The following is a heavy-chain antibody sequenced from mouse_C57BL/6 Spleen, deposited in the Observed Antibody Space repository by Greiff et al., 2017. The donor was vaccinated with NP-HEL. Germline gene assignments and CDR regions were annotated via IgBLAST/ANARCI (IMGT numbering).Heavy chain of an antibody. V-gene: IGHV5-4*01. CDR2: ISDGGSYT. CDR1: GFTFSSYA. J-gene: IGHJ2*01. Sequence: EVMLVESGGGLVKPGGSLKLSCAASGFTFSSYAMSWVRQTPEKRLEWVATISDGGSYTYYPDNVKGRFTISRDNAKNNLYLQMSHLKSEDTAMYYCARDEGIYYDYSIDYWGQGTTLTVSS. CDR3: ARDEGIYYDYSIDY. D-gene: IGHD2-4*01.